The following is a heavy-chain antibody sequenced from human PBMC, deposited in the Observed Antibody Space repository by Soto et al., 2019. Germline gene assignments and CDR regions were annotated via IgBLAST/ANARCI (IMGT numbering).Heavy chain of an antibody. J-gene: IGHJ6*02. CDR3: ARGNYNYYYYYGMDV. V-gene: IGHV4-34*01. D-gene: IGHD1-7*01. CDR2: INHSGST. Sequence: SETLSPTCAVYGGSFSGYYWSWIRQPPGKGLEWIGEINHSGSTNYNPSLKGRVTISVDTSKNQFSLKLSSVTAADTAVYYCARGNYNYYYYYGMDVWGQGTTVTVSS. CDR1: GGSFSGYY.